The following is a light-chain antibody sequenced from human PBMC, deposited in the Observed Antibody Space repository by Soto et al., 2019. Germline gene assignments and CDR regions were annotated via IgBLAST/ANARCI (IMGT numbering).Light chain of an antibody. Sequence: QSALTQPASVSGSPGQSITISCTGTSSDVGGYNYVSWYQQHPGKAPKLMIYEVSNRPSGVSNRFSGSKSGNTASLTISGLQAEDEADYYCNSYTRSTTLLFGGGTKLTVL. V-gene: IGLV2-14*01. CDR1: SSDVGGYNY. J-gene: IGLJ2*01. CDR3: NSYTRSTTLL. CDR2: EVS.